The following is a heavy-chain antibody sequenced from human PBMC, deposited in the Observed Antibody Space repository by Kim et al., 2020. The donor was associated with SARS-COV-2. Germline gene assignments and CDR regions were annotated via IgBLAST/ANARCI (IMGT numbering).Heavy chain of an antibody. V-gene: IGHV3-23*01. D-gene: IGHD3-9*01. CDR1: GFTFSNYA. Sequence: GGSLRLSCAASGFTFSNYAMSWVRQAPGKGLEWVSALSGSSDETYYADSVKGRFTISRDNSRNTLYLQMNSLRAEDTAVYYCAKSPLTGYYRTWFDPWGQGTLVTVPS. CDR2: LSGSSDET. J-gene: IGHJ5*02. CDR3: AKSPLTGYYRTWFDP.